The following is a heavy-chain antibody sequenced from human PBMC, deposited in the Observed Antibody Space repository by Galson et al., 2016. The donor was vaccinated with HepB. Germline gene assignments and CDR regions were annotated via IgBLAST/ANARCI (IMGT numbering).Heavy chain of an antibody. CDR1: GYTFTSYY. CDR2: INPSGGST. J-gene: IGHJ4*02. CDR3: ARASGSAGPFVD. V-gene: IGHV1-46*01. Sequence: SVKVSCKASGYTFTSYYMHWVRQAPGQGLEWMGIINPSGGSTSYAQKFQGRVTMTGDTSTSTVYMELRSRRSEDTAVYYCARASGSAGPFVDWGQGTLVTVSS. D-gene: IGHD1-26*01.